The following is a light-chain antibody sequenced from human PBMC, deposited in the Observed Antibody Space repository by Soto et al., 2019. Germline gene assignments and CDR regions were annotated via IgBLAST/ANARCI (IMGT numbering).Light chain of an antibody. CDR1: SSDVGGFNY. V-gene: IGLV2-8*01. CDR2: EVS. J-gene: IGLJ2*01. CDR3: SSYAGSNKGV. Sequence: QSVLTQPPSASGSPGQSVTISCTGTSSDVGGFNYVSWYQHHPGKAPKLMIYEVSKRSSGVPDRFSGSKSGNTASLTVSGLQAEDEADYYCSSYAGSNKGVFGGGTKLTVL.